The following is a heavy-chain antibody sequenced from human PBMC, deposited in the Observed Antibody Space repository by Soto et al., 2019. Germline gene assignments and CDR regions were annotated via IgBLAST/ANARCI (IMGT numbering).Heavy chain of an antibody. J-gene: IGHJ1*01. CDR2: ITRNGGYT. CDR1: GFNFNIYA. Sequence: EVQLLESGGGLVQPGGSLTLSCAASGFNFNIYAMSWVRQALGKGLEWVSSITRNGGYTYYADSVKGRFTFSRDNSKATVHLQMNSRRVEGTSVYFCVTDYRTSIPVWGQGTLVTVSS. D-gene: IGHD2-2*01. V-gene: IGHV3-23*01. CDR3: VTDYRTSIPV.